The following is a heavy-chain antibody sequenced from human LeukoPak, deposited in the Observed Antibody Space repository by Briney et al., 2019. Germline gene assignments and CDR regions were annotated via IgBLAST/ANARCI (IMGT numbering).Heavy chain of an antibody. V-gene: IGHV3-48*04. Sequence: HPVGSPRLSCAASGFTSRSDSMTTVRQAPGQRLEWVSYISSSSSTIYYADSVKGRFTISRDNASTSLNLQMNSLRAEDTAVYYFAKDGGSWLWGQGTLVTVSS. D-gene: IGHD2-15*01. J-gene: IGHJ4*02. CDR2: ISSSSSTI. CDR3: AKDGGSWL. CDR1: GFTSRSDS.